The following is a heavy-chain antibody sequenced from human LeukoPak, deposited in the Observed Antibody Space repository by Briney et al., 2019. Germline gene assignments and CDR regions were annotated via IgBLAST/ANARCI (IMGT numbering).Heavy chain of an antibody. Sequence: SETLSLTCTVSGGSISSYYWSWIRQPPGKGLEWIGYIYYSGSTNYNPSLKSRVTISVDTSKNQFSLKLSSVTAADTAVYYCAREAAMVTGYYYYYMDVWGKGTTVTVSS. V-gene: IGHV4-59*01. D-gene: IGHD5-18*01. J-gene: IGHJ6*03. CDR1: GGSISSYY. CDR3: AREAAMVTGYYYYYMDV. CDR2: IYYSGST.